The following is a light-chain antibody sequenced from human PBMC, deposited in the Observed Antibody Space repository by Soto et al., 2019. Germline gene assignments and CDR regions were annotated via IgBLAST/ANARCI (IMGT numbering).Light chain of an antibody. Sequence: EFLLTQSPDTPSVSPGERATLSCRASQSVGRDYLAWYQQKPGQAPRLLIHGASNRATGIPDRFSGSGSGTDFTLSISRLEPEDFAVYYCQQYAKSPITFGQGTRLEIK. V-gene: IGKV3-20*01. CDR1: QSVGRDY. CDR3: QQYAKSPIT. J-gene: IGKJ5*01. CDR2: GAS.